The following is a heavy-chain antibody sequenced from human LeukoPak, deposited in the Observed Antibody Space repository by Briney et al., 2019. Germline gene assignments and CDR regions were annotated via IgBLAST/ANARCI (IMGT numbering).Heavy chain of an antibody. D-gene: IGHD3-22*01. CDR3: AKGSYYDSSGYSID. CDR2: ISGSGGST. Sequence: GGSLRLSCAASGFTFSSYAMSWVRQAPGKGLEWVSAISGSGGSTYYADSVKGRFTISRDNSKNTLYLQMNSLRAEDTAVYYCAKGSYYDSSGYSIDWGQGTLVTVSS. V-gene: IGHV3-23*01. J-gene: IGHJ4*02. CDR1: GFTFSSYA.